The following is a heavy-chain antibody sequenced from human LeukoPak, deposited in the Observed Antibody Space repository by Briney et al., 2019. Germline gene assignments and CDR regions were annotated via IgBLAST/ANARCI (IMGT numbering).Heavy chain of an antibody. Sequence: GASVKVSCKASGYTFTGYCMHWVRQAPGQGLEWMGWINPNSGGTNYAQKFQGRVTMTTDTSTSTAYMELRSLRSDDTAVYYCARFRGYCTNGVCLCWGFDPWGQGTLVTVSS. CDR1: GYTFTGYC. CDR2: INPNSGGT. V-gene: IGHV1-2*02. J-gene: IGHJ5*02. D-gene: IGHD2-8*01. CDR3: ARFRGYCTNGVCLCWGFDP.